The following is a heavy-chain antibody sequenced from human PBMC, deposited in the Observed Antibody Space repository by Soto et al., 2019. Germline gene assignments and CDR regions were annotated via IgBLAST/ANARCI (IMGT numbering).Heavy chain of an antibody. CDR2: INPNSGGT. CDR1: GYTFTGYY. J-gene: IGHJ3*02. D-gene: IGHD3-3*01. CDR3: ARDLGDFWSGYHDTNAFDI. V-gene: IGHV1-2*04. Sequence: ASVKVSCKASGYTFTGYYMHWVRQAPGQGLEWMGWINPNSGGTNYAQKFQGWVTMTRDTSISTAYMELSRLRSDDTAVYYCARDLGDFWSGYHDTNAFDIWGQGTMVTVSS.